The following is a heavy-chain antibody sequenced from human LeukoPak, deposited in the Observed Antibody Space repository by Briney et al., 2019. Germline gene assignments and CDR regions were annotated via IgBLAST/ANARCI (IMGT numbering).Heavy chain of an antibody. V-gene: IGHV3-7*05. D-gene: IGHD5-18*01. CDR3: ARDGYSNAFDI. CDR2: INQDGSER. J-gene: IGHJ3*02. CDR1: GFTFSIYW. Sequence: PGGSLRLSCAASGFTFSIYWMTWVRQAPGKGLEWVANINQDGSERHFVDSVKGRFTISRDNAENSLYLQMNSLRAEDTAMYYCARDGYSNAFDIWGQGTVVTVSS.